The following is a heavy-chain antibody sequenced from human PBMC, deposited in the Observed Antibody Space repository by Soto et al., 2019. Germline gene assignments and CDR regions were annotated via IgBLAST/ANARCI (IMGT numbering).Heavy chain of an antibody. J-gene: IGHJ6*02. V-gene: IGHV3-30*18. D-gene: IGHD3-10*01. CDR3: AKDRGGQFPTFGMDV. CDR2: ISYDGSNK. Sequence: GGSLRLSCAASGFTFSSYGMHWVRQAPGKGLEWVAVISYDGSNKYYADSVKGGFTISRDNSKNTLYLQMNSLRAEDTAVYYCAKDRGGQFPTFGMDVWGQGTTVTVSS. CDR1: GFTFSSYG.